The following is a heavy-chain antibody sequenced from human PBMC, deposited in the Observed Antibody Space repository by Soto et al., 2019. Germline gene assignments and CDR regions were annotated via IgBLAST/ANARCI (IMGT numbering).Heavy chain of an antibody. Sequence: SVKVSCKASGGTFSSYTISWVRQAPGQGLEWMGRIIPILGIANYAQKFQGRVTITADKSTSTAYMELSSLRSEDTAVYYCITYYDFWSGYYCCDYWGQGTLVTVSS. CDR1: GGTFSSYT. CDR3: ITYYDFWSGYYCCDY. D-gene: IGHD3-3*01. V-gene: IGHV1-69*02. CDR2: IIPILGIA. J-gene: IGHJ4*02.